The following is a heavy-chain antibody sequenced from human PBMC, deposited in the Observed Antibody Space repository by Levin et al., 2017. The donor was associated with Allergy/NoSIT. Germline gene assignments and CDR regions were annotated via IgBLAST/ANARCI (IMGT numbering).Heavy chain of an antibody. Sequence: ASVKVSCKASGYTFTGYYMHWVRQAPGQGLEWMGRINPNSGGTNYAQKFQGRVTMTRDTSISTAYMELSRLRSDDTAVYYCARGKQLWSHLDYWGQGTLVTVSS. CDR3: ARGKQLWSHLDY. V-gene: IGHV1-2*02. CDR1: GYTFTGYY. J-gene: IGHJ4*02. CDR2: INPNSGGT. D-gene: IGHD5-18*01.